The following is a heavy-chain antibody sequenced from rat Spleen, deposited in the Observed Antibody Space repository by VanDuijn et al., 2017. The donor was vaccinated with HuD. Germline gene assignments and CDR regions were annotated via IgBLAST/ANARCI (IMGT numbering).Heavy chain of an antibody. CDR1: GFTVSDYY. V-gene: IGHV5-29*01. J-gene: IGHJ2*01. Sequence: EVQLMESNGGLVQPGRSLKLSCAASGFTVSDYYMAWVRQAPTAGLEWVATFSFDGRTTYYRDSVKGRFIISRDNAKNTLYLQMDGLRSEDPATYYCARHRSYYSSYVYAFDYWGQGVMVTVSS. CDR2: FSFDGRTT. D-gene: IGHD1-2*01. CDR3: ARHRSYYSSYVYAFDY.